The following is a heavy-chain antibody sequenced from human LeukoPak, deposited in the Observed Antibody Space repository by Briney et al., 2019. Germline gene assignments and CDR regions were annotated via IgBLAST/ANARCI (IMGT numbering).Heavy chain of an antibody. V-gene: IGHV1-18*01. CDR2: ISAYNGNT. Sequence: ASVKVSCKASGYTFTRYVISWGRQAPGQGLEWMGGISAYNGNTNYAQKLQGRVTMTTDTSTSTAYMELRSLRSDDTAVYYCARSYDSNGRPINWFDPWGQGTLVTVSS. CDR1: GYTFTRYV. J-gene: IGHJ5*02. D-gene: IGHD3-22*01. CDR3: ARSYDSNGRPINWFDP.